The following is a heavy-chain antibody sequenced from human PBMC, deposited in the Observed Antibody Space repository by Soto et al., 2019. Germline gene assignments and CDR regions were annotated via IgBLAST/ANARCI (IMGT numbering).Heavy chain of an antibody. CDR1: GFAFSNYA. V-gene: IGHV3-23*01. CDR2: ISAGGSNT. Sequence: PGVSLRLSCAASGFAFSNYAMNWVRQAPGKGLEWVSAISAGGSNTNYADSVKGRFTVSSDNSTNTLSLQMNSLRADDTAVYYGGKGFSTSFDYWGQEPWSPSPQ. J-gene: IGHJ5*01. CDR3: GKGFSTSFDY. D-gene: IGHD6-13*01.